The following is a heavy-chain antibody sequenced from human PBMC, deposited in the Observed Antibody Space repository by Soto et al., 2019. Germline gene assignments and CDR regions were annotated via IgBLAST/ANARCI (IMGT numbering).Heavy chain of an antibody. Sequence: EVQLLESGGGLVQPGGSLRLSCAASGFTFSSYAMSWVRQAPGKGLEWVSAISGSGGSTYYADSVKGRFTISRDNSKNPLYLQMNSLRAEDTAVYYCATGCCSSTSGRSTFDLWGRGTLVTVSS. V-gene: IGHV3-23*01. CDR2: ISGSGGST. D-gene: IGHD2-2*01. CDR3: ATGCCSSTSGRSTFDL. CDR1: GFTFSSYA. J-gene: IGHJ2*01.